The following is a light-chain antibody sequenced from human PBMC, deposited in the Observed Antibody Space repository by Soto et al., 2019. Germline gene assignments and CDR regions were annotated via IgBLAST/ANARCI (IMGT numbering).Light chain of an antibody. CDR2: GAS. Sequence: EIVMTQSPATLSVSPGGRVTLSCRASQSVSSSYLAWYQQKPGQAPRLLIYGASSRATGIPDRFSGSGSGTDFTLTISRLEPEDFAVYYCQQYGSSPQTFGQGTKVDIK. CDR1: QSVSSSY. J-gene: IGKJ1*01. CDR3: QQYGSSPQT. V-gene: IGKV3-20*01.